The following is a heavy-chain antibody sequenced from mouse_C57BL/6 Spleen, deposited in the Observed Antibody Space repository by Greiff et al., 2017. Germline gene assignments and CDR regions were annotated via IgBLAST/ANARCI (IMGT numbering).Heavy chain of an antibody. J-gene: IGHJ2*01. CDR2: INPSTGGT. D-gene: IGHD2-3*01. CDR3: ASADGSLDY. V-gene: IGHV1-42*01. CDR1: GYSFTGYY. Sequence: VQLKEPGPELVKPGASVKISCKASGYSFTGYYMNWVKQSPEKSLEWIGEINPSTGGTTYNQKFKAKATLTVDTSSSTAYMQLKSLTSEDSAVYYCASADGSLDYWGQGTTLTVSS.